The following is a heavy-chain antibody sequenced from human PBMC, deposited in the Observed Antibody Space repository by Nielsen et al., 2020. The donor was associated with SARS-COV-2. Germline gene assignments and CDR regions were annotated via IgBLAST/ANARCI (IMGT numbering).Heavy chain of an antibody. CDR1: GFTFSTSG. CDR3: AKRSGYTSGWYGDY. CDR2: ISDSGSRI. D-gene: IGHD6-19*01. V-gene: IGHV3-23*01. Sequence: GEPLKIYCAASGFTFSTSGMDWVRQAPGKGLGWVASISDSGSRIYYADSVKGRFTISRDNSKNTLYLQMNSLKAEDTAVYYCAKRSGYTSGWYGDYWGQGTLVTVSS. J-gene: IGHJ4*02.